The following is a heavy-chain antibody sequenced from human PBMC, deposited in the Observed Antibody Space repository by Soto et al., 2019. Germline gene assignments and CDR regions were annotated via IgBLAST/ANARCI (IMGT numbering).Heavy chain of an antibody. CDR2: IYYSGST. CDR1: GGSISSYY. J-gene: IGHJ4*02. V-gene: IGHV4-59*01. CDR3: ARGSDIVVVPGYYDY. D-gene: IGHD2-2*01. Sequence: SETLSLTCTVSGGSISSYYWSWIRQPPGKGLEWIGYIYYSGSTNYNPSLKSRVTISVDTSKNQFSLKLSSVTAADTAVYYCARGSDIVVVPGYYDYWGQGTLVTVSS.